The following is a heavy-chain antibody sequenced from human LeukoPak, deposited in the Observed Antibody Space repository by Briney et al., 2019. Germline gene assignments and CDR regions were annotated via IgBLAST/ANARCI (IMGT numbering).Heavy chain of an antibody. V-gene: IGHV1-69*06. J-gene: IGHJ6*03. CDR3: ARGVARSHGYPSYYYYMDV. D-gene: IGHD5-18*01. CDR1: GGTFSSYA. CDR2: IIPIFGTA. Sequence: SVKVSCKASGGTFSSYAISWVRQAPGQGLEWRGGIIPIFGTANYAQKFQGRVTITADKSTSTAYMELSSLRSEDTAVYSCARGVARSHGYPSYYYYMDVWGKGTTATVSS.